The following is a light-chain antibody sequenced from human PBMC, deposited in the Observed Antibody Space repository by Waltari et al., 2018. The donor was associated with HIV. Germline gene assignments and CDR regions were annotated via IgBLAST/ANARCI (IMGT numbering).Light chain of an antibody. CDR1: NIESKD. J-gene: IGLJ3*02. V-gene: IGLV3-21*02. CDR3: QVWDSRGV. Sequence: SYVLTQPPSTSVAPRQTARISCRGNNIESKDIHWYQQKPCQDPVLVVNEHSDRPSGSPERFAGSNSGNTATLTISRVEDGDEVDYYCQVWDSRGVFGGGNKLTVL. CDR2: EHS.